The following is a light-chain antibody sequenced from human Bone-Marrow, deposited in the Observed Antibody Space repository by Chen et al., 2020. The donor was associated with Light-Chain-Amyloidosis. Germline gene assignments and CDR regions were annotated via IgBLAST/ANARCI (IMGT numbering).Light chain of an antibody. CDR3: SSYTITNTLI. V-gene: IGLV2-14*01. CDR1: SSDVGGDDH. Sequence: QSALTQPASVSGSPGQSITISCTGTSSDVGGDDHVSWYQQHPDKAPKLMISEVTNRPSWVPDRFSGSKSDNTASLTISGLQTEDEADYVCSSYTITNTLIVGSGTRVTVL. J-gene: IGLJ1*01. CDR2: EVT.